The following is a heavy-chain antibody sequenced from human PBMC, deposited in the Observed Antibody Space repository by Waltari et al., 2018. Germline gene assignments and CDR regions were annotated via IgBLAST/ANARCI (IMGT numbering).Heavy chain of an antibody. J-gene: IGHJ4*02. CDR2: IYHSGST. D-gene: IGHD4-4*01. Sequence: QVQLQESGPGLVKPSETLSLTCAVSGYSISSGYYWGWIRQPPGKGLEWIGSIYHSGSTKYNPSLKSRVTISVDTSKNQFSLKLSSVTAADTAVYYCARDTTATVTTTFDYWGQGTLVTVSS. V-gene: IGHV4-38-2*02. CDR1: GYSISSGYY. CDR3: ARDTTATVTTTFDY.